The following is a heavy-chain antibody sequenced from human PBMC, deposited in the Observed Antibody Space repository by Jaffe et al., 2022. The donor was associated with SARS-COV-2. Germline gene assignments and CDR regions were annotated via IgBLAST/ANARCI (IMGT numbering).Heavy chain of an antibody. V-gene: IGHV3-30*04. CDR1: GFTFSSYA. Sequence: QVQLVESGGGVVQPGRSLRLSCAASGFTFSSYAMHWVRQAPGKGLEWVAVISYDGSNKYYADSVKGRFTISRDNSKNTLYLQMNSLRAEDTAVYYCARGPYRSSGEGYWGQGTLVTVSS. CDR3: ARGPYRSSGEGY. J-gene: IGHJ4*02. D-gene: IGHD6-19*01. CDR2: ISYDGSNK.